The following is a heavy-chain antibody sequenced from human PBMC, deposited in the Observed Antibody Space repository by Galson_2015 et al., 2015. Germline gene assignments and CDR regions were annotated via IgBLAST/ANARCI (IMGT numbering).Heavy chain of an antibody. CDR3: AKEEEEDYYDSSGYPYYFDY. CDR2: ISGDGGST. Sequence: SLRLSCAASGFTFDDYAMHWVRQAPGKGLEWVSLISGDGGSTYYADSVKGRFTISRDNSKNSLYLQTNSLRTEDTALYYCAKEEEEDYYDSSGYPYYFDYWGQGTLVTVSS. J-gene: IGHJ4*02. CDR1: GFTFDDYA. D-gene: IGHD3-22*01. V-gene: IGHV3-43*02.